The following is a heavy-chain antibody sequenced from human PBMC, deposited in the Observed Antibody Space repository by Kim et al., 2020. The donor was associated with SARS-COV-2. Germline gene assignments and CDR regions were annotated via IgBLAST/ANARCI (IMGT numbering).Heavy chain of an antibody. CDR1: GGSLSRGGYY. V-gene: IGHV4-31*02. Sequence: VSGGSLSRGGYYWDWIRQHPGKGMEWIGYIYYSGSTYYNPSLKSRVTISVDTSKNQFSLKLSSVTAADTAVYYCASDYGVGWFDPWGQGTLAT. J-gene: IGHJ5*02. D-gene: IGHD4-17*01. CDR2: IYYSGST. CDR3: ASDYGVGWFDP.